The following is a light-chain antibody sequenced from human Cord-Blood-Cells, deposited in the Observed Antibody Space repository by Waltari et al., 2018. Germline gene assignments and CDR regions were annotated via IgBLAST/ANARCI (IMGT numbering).Light chain of an antibody. Sequence: VFTQSPGTLSFSPGNRATASGRARQSVSRSYLAWYQQKPGQAPRLLIYGASSRATGIPDRFSGSGSGTDFTLTISRLEPEDFAVYYCQQYGSSPRTFGQGTKVEIK. CDR1: QSVSRSY. CDR2: GAS. CDR3: QQYGSSPRT. V-gene: IGKV3-20*01. J-gene: IGKJ1*01.